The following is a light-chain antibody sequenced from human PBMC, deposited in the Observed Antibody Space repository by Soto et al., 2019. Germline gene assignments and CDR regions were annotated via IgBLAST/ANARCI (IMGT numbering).Light chain of an antibody. CDR1: QSIYSW. CDR3: QQYNSYWT. J-gene: IGKJ1*01. V-gene: IGKV1-5*01. Sequence: DIEIAQSPSTLSASVGDRVTITCRASQSIYSWLAWYQQKPGKAPKLLIYDASSSESGVPSRFSGSGSGTEFTLTISSLQPDYFATYYCQQYNSYWTFGQGTKVDIK. CDR2: DAS.